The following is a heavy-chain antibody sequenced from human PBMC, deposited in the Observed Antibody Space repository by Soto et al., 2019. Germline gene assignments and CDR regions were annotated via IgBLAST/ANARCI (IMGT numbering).Heavy chain of an antibody. V-gene: IGHV3-48*03. CDR2: ISTSGSHI. D-gene: IGHD7-27*01. CDR3: ASQPHWARPFES. CDR1: GFLFRNYE. J-gene: IGHJ4*02. Sequence: EVRLVDSGGGLVKPGGSLRLSCVGSGFLFRNYEMNWVHQAPGKGLEWLSHISTSGSHISDADSVKGRFTISRDNTKHTLYLQMKSLRAEDTAVYYCASQPHWARPFESWGQGPLVNVSS.